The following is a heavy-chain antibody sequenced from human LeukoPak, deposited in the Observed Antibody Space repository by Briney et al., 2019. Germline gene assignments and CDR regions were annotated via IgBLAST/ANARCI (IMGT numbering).Heavy chain of an antibody. D-gene: IGHD3-22*01. J-gene: IGHJ4*02. CDR2: IYYSGST. V-gene: IGHV4-39*07. CDR3: ARDHRYYYDSSGYYYVPVDSKYYFDY. Sequence: SETLSRTCTVSGGSISSGSYYWGWLRQPPGKGLEWIGSIYYSGSTYYNPSLKSRVTISVDTSKNQFSLKLSSVTAADTAVYYCARDHRYYYDSSGYYYVPVDSKYYFDYWGQGTLVTVSS. CDR1: GGSISSGSYY.